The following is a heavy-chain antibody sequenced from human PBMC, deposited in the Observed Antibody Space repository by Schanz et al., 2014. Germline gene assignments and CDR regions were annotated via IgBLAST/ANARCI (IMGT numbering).Heavy chain of an antibody. J-gene: IGHJ4*02. CDR2: ISGSGAST. V-gene: IGHV3-23*01. Sequence: EVQLLESGGGLVQPGGSLRLSCAASGFTFSIYGMSWVRQAPGKGLEWVSAISGSGASTYYADSVKGRFTISRDNSKNTLYLQMNTLRAEDTAVYYCAREDCSATSCYFRYWGQGTLXTVSS. D-gene: IGHD2-21*01. CDR3: AREDCSATSCYFRY. CDR1: GFTFSIYG.